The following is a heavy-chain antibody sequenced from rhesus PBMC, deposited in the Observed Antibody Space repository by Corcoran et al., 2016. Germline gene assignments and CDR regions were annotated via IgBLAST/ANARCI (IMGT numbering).Heavy chain of an antibody. Sequence: QVQLQESGPGLVKPSETLSLTCTVSGGSISGYYYWSWIRQPPGKGLEWIGGIYGNSASTYYNPSLKSRVTISKDTSKNQFSLKLSSVTAADTAVYYCARLVAATYYFDYWGQGVLVTVSS. V-gene: IGHV4-143*01. CDR1: GGSISGYYY. J-gene: IGHJ4*01. D-gene: IGHD4-29*01. CDR2: IYGNSAST. CDR3: ARLVAATYYFDY.